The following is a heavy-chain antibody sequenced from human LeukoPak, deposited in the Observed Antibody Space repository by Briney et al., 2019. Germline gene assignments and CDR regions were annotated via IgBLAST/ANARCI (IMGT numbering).Heavy chain of an antibody. J-gene: IGHJ2*01. Sequence: GGSLRLSCAASGFTFSSYATSWVRQAPGKGLEWVSAISGSGGSTYYADSVKGRFTISRDNSKNTLYLQMNSLRAEDTAVYYCAKVPGDGGWYFDLWGRGTLVTVSS. CDR3: AKVPGDGGWYFDL. CDR2: ISGSGGST. CDR1: GFTFSSYA. V-gene: IGHV3-23*01. D-gene: IGHD2-21*01.